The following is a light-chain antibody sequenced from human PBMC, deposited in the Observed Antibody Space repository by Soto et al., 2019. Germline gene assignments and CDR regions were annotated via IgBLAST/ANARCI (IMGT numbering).Light chain of an antibody. J-gene: IGKJ1*01. V-gene: IGKV3-15*01. CDR3: QQYNNWPLT. CDR2: GAS. CDR1: QSVSSN. Sequence: EIVLTQSPGTLSLSPGERATLSCRASQSVSSNLAWYQQKPGQAPRLLIYGASTRATGIPARFSGSGSGTEFTLTISSLQSEDFAVYYCQQYNNWPLTFGQGTKV.